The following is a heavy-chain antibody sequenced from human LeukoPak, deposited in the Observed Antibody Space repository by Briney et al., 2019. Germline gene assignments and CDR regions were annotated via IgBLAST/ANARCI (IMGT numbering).Heavy chain of an antibody. J-gene: IGHJ4*02. D-gene: IGHD3-9*01. CDR2: INHSGST. Sequence: SETLSLTCAVYGGSFSGYYWSWIRQPPGKGLEWIGEINHSGSTNYNPSLKSRVTISVDTSKNQFSLKLSSVTAADTAAYYCARVQSTGFSWDYWGQGTLVTVSS. CDR1: GGSFSGYY. V-gene: IGHV4-34*01. CDR3: ARVQSTGFSWDY.